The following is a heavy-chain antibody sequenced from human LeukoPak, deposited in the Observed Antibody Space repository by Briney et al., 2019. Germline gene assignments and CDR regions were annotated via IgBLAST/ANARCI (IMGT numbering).Heavy chain of an antibody. J-gene: IGHJ4*02. CDR3: ARDLSGQWLLPPRV. D-gene: IGHD5-12*01. V-gene: IGHV3-30-3*01. Sequence: GGSLRLSCAASGFTFSSYAMHWVRQAPGKGLEWVAVISYDGSNKYYADSVKGRFTISRDNSKNTLYLQMNSLRAEDTAVYYRARDLSGQWLLPPRVWGQGTLVTVSS. CDR1: GFTFSSYA. CDR2: ISYDGSNK.